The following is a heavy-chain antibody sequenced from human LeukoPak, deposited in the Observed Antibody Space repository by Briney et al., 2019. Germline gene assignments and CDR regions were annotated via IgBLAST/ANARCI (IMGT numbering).Heavy chain of an antibody. CDR2: INPSGGST. CDR3: ARDALGYYDSSGYPSYFDY. Sequence: ASVKVSCKASGYTFTSYYMHWVRQAPGQGLEWMGIINPSGGSTSYAQKFQGRVTMTRDTSTSTVYMELSRLRSDDTAVYYCARDALGYYDSSGYPSYFDYWGQGTLVTVSS. CDR1: GYTFTSYY. V-gene: IGHV1-46*01. J-gene: IGHJ4*02. D-gene: IGHD3-22*01.